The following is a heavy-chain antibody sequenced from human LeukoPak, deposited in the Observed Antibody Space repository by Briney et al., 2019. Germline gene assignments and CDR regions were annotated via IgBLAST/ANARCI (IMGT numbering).Heavy chain of an antibody. CDR1: GYTFTSYG. J-gene: IGHJ6*02. V-gene: IGHV1-18*01. D-gene: IGHD6-19*01. CDR2: ISAYNGNT. CDR3: ARVTYSSGWTHYYYYYGMDV. Sequence: ASVKVSCKASGYTFTSYGISWVQQAPGQGLEWMGWISAYNGNTNYAQKLQGRVTMTTDTSTSTAYMELRSLRSDDTAVYYCARVTYSSGWTHYYYYYGMDVWGQGTTVTVSS.